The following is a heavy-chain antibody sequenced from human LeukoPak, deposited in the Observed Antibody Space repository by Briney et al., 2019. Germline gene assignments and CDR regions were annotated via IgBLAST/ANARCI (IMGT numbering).Heavy chain of an antibody. V-gene: IGHV4-34*01. J-gene: IGHJ5*02. CDR2: INHSGST. CDR3: ARLYIGGYSRSTNYTWFDP. D-gene: IGHD6-13*01. CDR1: GGSFSGYY. Sequence: SETLSLTCAVYGGSFSGYYWSWIRQPPGKGLEWIGEINHSGSTNYNPSIKSRVTISVDTSKNQFSLNLTPVTAADTAVYYCARLYIGGYSRSTNYTWFDPCGQGTLVTVSS.